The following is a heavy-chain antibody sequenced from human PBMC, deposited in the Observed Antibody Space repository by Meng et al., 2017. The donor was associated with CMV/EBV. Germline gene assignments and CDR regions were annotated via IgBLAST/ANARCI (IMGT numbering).Heavy chain of an antibody. CDR1: GGTFSSYA. CDR2: INPNSGGT. J-gene: IGHJ4*02. CDR3: ARGGIAVAGTYDY. D-gene: IGHD6-19*01. Sequence: ASVKVSCKASGGTFSSYAISWGRQAPGQGLEWMGWINPNSGGTNYAQKFQGRVTMTRDTSISTAYMELSRLRSDDTAVYYCARGGIAVAGTYDYWGQGTLVTVSS. V-gene: IGHV1-2*02.